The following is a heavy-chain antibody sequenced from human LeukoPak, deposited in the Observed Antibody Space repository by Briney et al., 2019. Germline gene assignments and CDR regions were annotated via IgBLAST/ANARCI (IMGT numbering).Heavy chain of an antibody. D-gene: IGHD7-27*01. CDR2: IYYSGST. CDR1: GGSISSYY. J-gene: IGHJ5*02. CDR3: AREPLTGWFDP. V-gene: IGHV4-59*01. Sequence: SETLSLTCTASGGSISSYYWSWIRQPPGKGLEWIGYIYYSGSTNYNPSLKSRVTISVDTSKNQFSLKLSSVTAADTAVYYCAREPLTGWFDPWGQGTLVTVSS.